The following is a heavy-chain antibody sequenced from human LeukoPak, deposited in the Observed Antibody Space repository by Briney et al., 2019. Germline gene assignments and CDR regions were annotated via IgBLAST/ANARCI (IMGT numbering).Heavy chain of an antibody. J-gene: IGHJ4*02. Sequence: GASVKVSCKASGYSFISFGVTWVRQAPGQGLEWVGWISTGNIDTNYAPSLQDRVTMTTDTSTSTADMELRNLRSDDTAIYYCARGWEPDHWGQGTLVTVSS. CDR2: ISTGNIDT. CDR1: GYSFISFG. V-gene: IGHV1-18*01. CDR3: ARGWEPDH. D-gene: IGHD1-14*01.